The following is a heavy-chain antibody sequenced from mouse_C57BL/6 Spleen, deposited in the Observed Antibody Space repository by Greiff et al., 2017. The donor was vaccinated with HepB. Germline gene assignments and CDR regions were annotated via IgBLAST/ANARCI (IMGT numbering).Heavy chain of an antibody. CDR1: GFTFSSYG. J-gene: IGHJ2*01. CDR3: ARYDYDLYYFDY. CDR2: ISSGGSYT. D-gene: IGHD2-4*01. Sequence: EVKLVESGGDLVKPGGSLKLSCAASGFTFSSYGMSWVRQTPDKRLEWVATISSGGSYTYYPDSVKGRFTISRDNAKNTQYLQMSSLKSEDTAMYYCARYDYDLYYFDYWGQGTTLTVSS. V-gene: IGHV5-6*02.